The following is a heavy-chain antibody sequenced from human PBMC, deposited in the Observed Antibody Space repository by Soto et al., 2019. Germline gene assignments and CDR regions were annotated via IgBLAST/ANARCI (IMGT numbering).Heavy chain of an antibody. V-gene: IGHV3-15*01. D-gene: IGHD3-22*01. Sequence: GGSLRLSCAASGFTFSNAWMSWVRQAPGKGLEWVGRIKGEADGGTTDYAAPVKGRITISRDHSKDTLYLQMNSLKTEDTAVYYCTTGLSNGYYNFDYWGQGTPVTGSS. CDR2: IKGEADGGTT. CDR3: TTGLSNGYYNFDY. J-gene: IGHJ4*02. CDR1: GFTFSNAW.